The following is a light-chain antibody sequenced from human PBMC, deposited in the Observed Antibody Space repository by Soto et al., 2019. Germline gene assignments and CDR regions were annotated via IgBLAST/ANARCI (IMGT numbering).Light chain of an antibody. V-gene: IGKV1-39*01. CDR1: QTPRTF. Sequence: DIQMTQSPSSLSASVGDRVTITCRASQTPRTFLNWYQQKPGKAPKLLIYATSTLQSGVPSRFSGRDSGADFTLTINNLQPEDFATYYCQQPPYTFGTGTKADIK. CDR3: QQPPYT. CDR2: ATS. J-gene: IGKJ3*01.